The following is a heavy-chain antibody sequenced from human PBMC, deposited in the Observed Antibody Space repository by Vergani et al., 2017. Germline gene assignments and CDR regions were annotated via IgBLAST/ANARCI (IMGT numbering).Heavy chain of an antibody. D-gene: IGHD3-9*01. Sequence: QVQVVQPGAEVKKSGASVKVSCKTSGYTFSNYYMHWVRQAPGQGLEWMGIINPSGGHTNYAQKFQGRVTMTRDTSTSTVYMELSSLRSEDTAIYYCARWDYGILTGYRYWGQGTLVTVSA. CDR2: INPSGGHT. CDR1: GYTFSNYY. CDR3: ARWDYGILTGYRY. J-gene: IGHJ4*02. V-gene: IGHV1-46*03.